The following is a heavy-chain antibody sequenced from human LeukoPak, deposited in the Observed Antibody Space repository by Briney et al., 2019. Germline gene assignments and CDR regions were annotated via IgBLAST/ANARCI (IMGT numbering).Heavy chain of an antibody. V-gene: IGHV4-59*01. Sequence: PSETLSLTWTVSAGSISIYYSGWIRHPPRKGLEWIGYIYYSGSTNYHPPLKSRVTISVDTYKNQFSLELSSVSAADTGVYYCARGSRTRSFVRWGQGTMVTVCS. CDR1: AGSISIYY. D-gene: IGHD1-7*01. J-gene: IGHJ5*02. CDR2: IYYSGST. CDR3: ARGSRTRSFVR.